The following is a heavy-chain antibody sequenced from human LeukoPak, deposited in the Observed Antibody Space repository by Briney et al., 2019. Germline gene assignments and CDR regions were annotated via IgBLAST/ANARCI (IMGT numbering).Heavy chain of an antibody. CDR1: RYSISSGYY. V-gene: IGHV4-38-2*02. J-gene: IGHJ4*02. D-gene: IGHD3-22*01. Sequence: SETLSLTCTVSRYSISSGYYWGWIRQPPGQGLERIGSIYRSGSTYYNSSLKSRVTISVDTSKNQFSLKMISVTAADTAVYYCARHADYYESTSYFWDYWGQGTLVTVSS. CDR2: IYRSGST. CDR3: ARHADYYESTSYFWDY.